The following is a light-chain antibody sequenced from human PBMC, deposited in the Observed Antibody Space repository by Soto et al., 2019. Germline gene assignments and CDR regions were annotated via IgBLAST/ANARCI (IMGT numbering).Light chain of an antibody. V-gene: IGKV2-30*01. J-gene: IGKJ1*01. CDR1: QGLVYSDGNTF. CDR2: QVS. Sequence: DVVMTQSPLSLSVTLGQPATISCRSSQGLVYSDGNTFLNWFHQRPGQSPRRLIYQVSNRDSGVPDRFSGSGSGTDYTLTISRVEAEDVGIYYCVQGTHWPWTFGQGTKVDIK. CDR3: VQGTHWPWT.